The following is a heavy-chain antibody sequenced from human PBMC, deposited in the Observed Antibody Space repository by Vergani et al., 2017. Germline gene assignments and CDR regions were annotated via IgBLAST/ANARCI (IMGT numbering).Heavy chain of an antibody. CDR2: ISSSGSTI. CDR1: GFTFSSYE. CDR3: ARGRYCSSTSCRLFDY. V-gene: IGHV3-48*03. D-gene: IGHD2-2*01. J-gene: IGHJ4*02. Sequence: EVQLLESGGGLVQPGGSLRLSCAASGFTFSSYEMNWVRQAPGKGLEWVSYISSSGSTIYYADSVKGRFTISRDNAKNSLYLQMNSLRAEDTAVYYCARGRYCSSTSCRLFDYWGQGTLVTVSS.